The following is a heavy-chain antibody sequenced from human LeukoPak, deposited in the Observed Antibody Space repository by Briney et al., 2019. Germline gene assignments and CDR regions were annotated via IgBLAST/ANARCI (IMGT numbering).Heavy chain of an antibody. CDR3: ARAGYSSSPDYFDY. D-gene: IGHD6-6*01. CDR2: IKQDGSEK. Sequence: GSLRLSCAASEFTFSSYWMSWVRQAPGKGLEWVANIKQDGSEKYYVDSVKGRFTISRDNAKNSLYLQMNSLRAEDTAVYYCARAGYSSSPDYFDYWGQGTLVTVSS. J-gene: IGHJ4*02. CDR1: EFTFSSYW. V-gene: IGHV3-7*01.